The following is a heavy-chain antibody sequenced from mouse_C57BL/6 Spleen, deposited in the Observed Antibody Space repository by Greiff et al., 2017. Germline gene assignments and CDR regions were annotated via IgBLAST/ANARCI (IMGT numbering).Heavy chain of an antibody. D-gene: IGHD3-2*02. J-gene: IGHJ3*01. CDR2: INPNYGTT. Sequence: EVKLQESGPELVKPGASVKISCKASGYSFTDYNMNWVKQSNGKSLEWIGVINPNYGTTSYNQKFKGKATLTVDQSSSTAYMQLNSLTSEDSAVYYCARGEASSGYWFAYWGQGTLVTVSA. CDR1: GYSFTDYN. CDR3: ARGEASSGYWFAY. V-gene: IGHV1-39*01.